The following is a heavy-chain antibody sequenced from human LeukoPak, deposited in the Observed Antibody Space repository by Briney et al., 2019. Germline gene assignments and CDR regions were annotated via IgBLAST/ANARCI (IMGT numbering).Heavy chain of an antibody. D-gene: IGHD5-24*01. V-gene: IGHV3-23*01. CDR1: GFTFSSYA. Sequence: GGSLRLSCAASGFTFSSYAMSWVRQAPGKGLEWVSAISGRGGSTYYADSVKGRFTISRANSKNTLYLQMTSLRAEDTAVYYCAQAERTWHYNLASQTYAWGPGTLVTVSS. J-gene: IGHJ5*01. CDR3: AQAERTWHYNLASQTYA. CDR2: ISGRGGST.